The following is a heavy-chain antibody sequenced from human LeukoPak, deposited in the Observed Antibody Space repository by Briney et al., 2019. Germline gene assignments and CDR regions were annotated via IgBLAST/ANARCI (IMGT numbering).Heavy chain of an antibody. CDR3: ARGGSLRYFDWSGMDV. Sequence: ASVKVSCKASGDTFTGYYMHWVRQAPGQGLEWMGWINPNSGGTNYAQKFQGRVTMTRDTSISTAYMELSRRRSGDTAVYYCARGGSLRYFDWSGMDVWGQGTTVTVSS. CDR2: INPNSGGT. V-gene: IGHV1-2*02. J-gene: IGHJ6*02. CDR1: GDTFTGYY. D-gene: IGHD3-9*01.